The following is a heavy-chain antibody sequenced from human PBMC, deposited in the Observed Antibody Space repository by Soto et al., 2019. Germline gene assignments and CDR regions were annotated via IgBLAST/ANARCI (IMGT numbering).Heavy chain of an antibody. CDR2: IYTSGST. D-gene: IGHD3-10*01. CDR3: ARDGGPRGSGSYYEIQYYSDPKAAFDI. J-gene: IGHJ3*02. Sequence: QVQLQESGPGLVKPSETLSLTCTVSGGSISSYYWSWIRQPAGKGLEWIGRIYTSGSTNYNPSLKSRVTMSGGTSKNQFSLKLSSVTAADTAVYYCARDGGPRGSGSYYEIQYYSDPKAAFDIWGQGTMVTVSS. CDR1: GGSISSYY. V-gene: IGHV4-4*07.